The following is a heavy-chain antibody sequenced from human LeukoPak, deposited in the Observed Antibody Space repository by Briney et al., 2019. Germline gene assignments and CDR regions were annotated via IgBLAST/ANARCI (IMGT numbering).Heavy chain of an antibody. CDR3: ARRNRSGSYYNDYYYMDV. CDR1: GGSISNYY. J-gene: IGHJ6*03. V-gene: IGHV4-59*01. CDR2: IYYSGST. Sequence: SETLSLTCTVSGGSISNYYWSWIRQPPGKGLEWIGDIYYSGSTNYNPSLKSRVTISVDTSKNQFSLKLSSVTAADTAVYYCARRNRSGSYYNDYYYMDVWGKGTTVTVSS. D-gene: IGHD3-10*01.